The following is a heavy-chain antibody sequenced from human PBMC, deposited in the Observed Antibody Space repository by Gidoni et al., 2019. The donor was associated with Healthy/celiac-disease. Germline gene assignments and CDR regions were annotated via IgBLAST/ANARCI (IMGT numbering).Heavy chain of an antibody. D-gene: IGHD5-18*01. Sequence: EVQLVESGGGLVKPGGSLRLSCAASGFTFSSYSMNWVRQATGKGLEWVSSMSSRSSYIYYADSVKGRFTISRDNAKNSLYLQMNSLRAEDTAVYYCAREGYSYDYNWFDPWGQGTLVTVSS. V-gene: IGHV3-21*01. J-gene: IGHJ5*02. CDR3: AREGYSYDYNWFDP. CDR1: GFTFSSYS. CDR2: MSSRSSYI.